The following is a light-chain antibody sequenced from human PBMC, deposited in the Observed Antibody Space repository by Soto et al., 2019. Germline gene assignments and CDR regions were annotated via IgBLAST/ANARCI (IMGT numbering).Light chain of an antibody. V-gene: IGLV2-14*01. CDR2: DVS. CDR3: SSYASSSSYV. Sequence: QSALTQPASVSGSPGQLITISCTGTSSDVGGYNFVSWYQLHPGKAPKLMIYDVSNRPSGVSDRFSGSKSGNTASLTISGLQAEDEADYYCSSYASSSSYVFGIGTKLTVL. J-gene: IGLJ1*01. CDR1: SSDVGGYNF.